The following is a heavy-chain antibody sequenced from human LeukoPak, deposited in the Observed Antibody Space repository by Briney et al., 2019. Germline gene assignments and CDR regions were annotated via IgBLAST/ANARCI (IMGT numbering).Heavy chain of an antibody. CDR3: ARARGSSWQIDY. CDR1: GFTFSGFG. J-gene: IGHJ4*02. CDR2: ISTSSTI. V-gene: IGHV3-48*01. Sequence: GGSLRLSCAASGFTFSGFGMNWVRQAPGKGLEWVSYISTSSTIYYADSVKGRFTVSRDNAKNSLYLQMNSLTAEDTAVYYCARARGSSWQIDYWGQGTLVTVSS. D-gene: IGHD6-13*01.